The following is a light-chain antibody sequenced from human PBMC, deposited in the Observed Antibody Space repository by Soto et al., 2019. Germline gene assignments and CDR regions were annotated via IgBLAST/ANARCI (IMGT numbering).Light chain of an antibody. CDR3: QQDGGSPIR. V-gene: IGKV3-20*01. CDR2: DAS. CDR1: QTATNDY. Sequence: VLTQPPGTLSLSHGEIVTLSCRASQTATNDYLAWYQQKDGQAPRLLIYDASTRATGVPDRFSGSGSGPEYTLTITRLEPEDFAVYSCQQDGGSPIRFGQGTRLEIK. J-gene: IGKJ5*01.